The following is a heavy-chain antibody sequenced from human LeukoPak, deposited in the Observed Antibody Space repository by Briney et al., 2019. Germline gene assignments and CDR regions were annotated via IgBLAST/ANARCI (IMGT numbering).Heavy chain of an antibody. J-gene: IGHJ4*02. Sequence: SETLSLTCTVSAYSISSGYYWGWIRQPPGKGLEWIGSIYHSGSTYYNPSLKSRVTISVDTSKNQFSLKLSSVTAADTAVYFCAGYHAYGVTTPPLGYWGQGTLVTVSS. V-gene: IGHV4-38-2*02. CDR1: AYSISSGYY. CDR3: AGYHAYGVTTPPLGY. CDR2: IYHSGST. D-gene: IGHD4-17*01.